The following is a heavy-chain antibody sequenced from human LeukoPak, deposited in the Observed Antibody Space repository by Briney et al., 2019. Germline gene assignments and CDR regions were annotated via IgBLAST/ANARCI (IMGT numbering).Heavy chain of an antibody. CDR3: ARGTGYSSGWYNWFDP. J-gene: IGHJ5*02. V-gene: IGHV3-74*01. CDR1: GFTFSSYW. D-gene: IGHD6-19*01. CDR2: INSDGSST. Sequence: GGSLRLSCAASGFTFSSYWMHWVRQAPGKGLVWVSRINSDGSSTSYADSVKGRFTISRDNAKNTLYLQINSLRAEDTAVYYCARGTGYSSGWYNWFDPWGQGTLVTVSS.